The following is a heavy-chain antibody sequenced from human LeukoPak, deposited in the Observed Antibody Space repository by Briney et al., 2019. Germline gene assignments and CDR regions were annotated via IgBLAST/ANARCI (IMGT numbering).Heavy chain of an antibody. Sequence: PGRSRRLSCAASGFTFSSYGMHWVRQAPGKGLEWVAVISYDGSNKYYADSVKGRFTISRDNSKNTLYLQMNSLRAEDTAVYYCAKGGGYESAGDYWGQGTLVTVSS. V-gene: IGHV3-30*18. CDR1: GFTFSSYG. J-gene: IGHJ4*02. D-gene: IGHD5-12*01. CDR3: AKGGGYESAGDY. CDR2: ISYDGSNK.